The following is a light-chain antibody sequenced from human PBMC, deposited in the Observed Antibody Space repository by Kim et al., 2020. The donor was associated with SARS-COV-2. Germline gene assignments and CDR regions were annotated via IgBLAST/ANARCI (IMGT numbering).Light chain of an antibody. Sequence: SYELTQPPSVSVSPGQTARITCSGDALPKQYAYWYQQKPGQAPILVIYKDSERPSGIPARFSGSSLGTTVTLTISGVQAEDEADYYCQSADSSGTHVWVFGGGTQLTVL. CDR3: QSADSSGTHVWV. CDR1: ALPKQY. V-gene: IGLV3-25*03. CDR2: KDS. J-gene: IGLJ3*02.